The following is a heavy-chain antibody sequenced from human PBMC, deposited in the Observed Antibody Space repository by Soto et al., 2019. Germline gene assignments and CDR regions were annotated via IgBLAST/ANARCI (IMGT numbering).Heavy chain of an antibody. CDR3: ARGGNYYDSSGYYSYFDY. CDR1: GGTFSSYA. J-gene: IGHJ4*02. Sequence: GASVKVSCKASGGTFSSYAISWVRQAPGQGLEWMGGIIPIFGTANYAQKFQGRVTITADESTSTAYMELSSPRSEDTAVYYCARGGNYYDSSGYYSYFDYWGQGTLVTVSS. V-gene: IGHV1-69*13. CDR2: IIPIFGTA. D-gene: IGHD3-22*01.